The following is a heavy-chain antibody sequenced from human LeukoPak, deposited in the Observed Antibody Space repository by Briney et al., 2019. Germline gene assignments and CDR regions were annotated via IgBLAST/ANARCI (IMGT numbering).Heavy chain of an antibody. CDR2: IYYSGST. CDR3: AREHGSGYDSEFDY. V-gene: IGHV4-59*01. J-gene: IGHJ4*02. Sequence: PSETLSLTCTVSGGSISSYYWSWIRQPPGKGLEWIGYIYYSGSTNYNPSLKSRVTISVDTSKNQFSLKLSSVTAAGTAVYYCAREHGSGYDSEFDYCGQGTLVTVSS. CDR1: GGSISSYY. D-gene: IGHD5-12*01.